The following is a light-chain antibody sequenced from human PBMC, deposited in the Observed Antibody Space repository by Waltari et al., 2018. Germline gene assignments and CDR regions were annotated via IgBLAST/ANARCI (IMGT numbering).Light chain of an antibody. CDR3: CSYAGSYTWV. CDR2: DVS. J-gene: IGLJ3*02. CDR1: SSDVGSYHY. Sequence: QSALTQPRSVSGSPGQSVIISCTGTSSDVGSYHYFSLYQQHPGQALKLMIYDVSKRPAGVPDRFYGSKSGKTASLTIAGLQAEDEADYYCCSYAGSYTWVFGGGTKLTVL. V-gene: IGLV2-11*01.